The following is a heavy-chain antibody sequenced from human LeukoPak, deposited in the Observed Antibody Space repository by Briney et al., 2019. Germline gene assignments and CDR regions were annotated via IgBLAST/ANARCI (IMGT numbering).Heavy chain of an antibody. CDR1: GFTFSSYW. CDR3: ARDFSGSYSDFDY. D-gene: IGHD1-26*01. Sequence: GGSLRLSCAASGFTFSSYWMSWVRQAPGKGLEWVANIKQDGSEKYYVDSVKGRFTISRDNAKNSLYLQMNSLRAEDTAVYYCARDFSGSYSDFDYWGQGTLVTVSS. V-gene: IGHV3-7*01. CDR2: IKQDGSEK. J-gene: IGHJ4*02.